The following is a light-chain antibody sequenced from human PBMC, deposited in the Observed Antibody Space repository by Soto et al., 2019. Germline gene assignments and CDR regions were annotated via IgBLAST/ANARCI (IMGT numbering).Light chain of an antibody. CDR2: DAS. J-gene: IGKJ4*01. Sequence: EIVLTQSPATLSLSPGERATLSCRASQSVSSYLAWYQQKPGQAPGLLIYDASNRATGIPARFSGSGSGTDFTLTISSLEPEDFAVYYCQQRSNWPPETFGGGTKVEIK. CDR3: QQRSNWPPET. CDR1: QSVSSY. V-gene: IGKV3-11*01.